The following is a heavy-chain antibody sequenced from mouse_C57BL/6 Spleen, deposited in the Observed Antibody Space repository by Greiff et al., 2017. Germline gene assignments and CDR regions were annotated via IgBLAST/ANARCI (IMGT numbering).Heavy chain of an antibody. V-gene: IGHV5-9-1*02. J-gene: IGHJ4*01. D-gene: IGHD4-1*01. CDR3: TRDWDVPYAMDY. CDR2: ISSGGDYI. Sequence: EVMLVESGEGLVKPGGSLKLSCAASGFTFSSYAMSWVRQTPEKRLEWVAYISSGGDYIYYADTVKGRFTISRDNARNTLYLQMSSLKSEDTAMYYCTRDWDVPYAMDYWGQGTSVTVSS. CDR1: GFTFSSYA.